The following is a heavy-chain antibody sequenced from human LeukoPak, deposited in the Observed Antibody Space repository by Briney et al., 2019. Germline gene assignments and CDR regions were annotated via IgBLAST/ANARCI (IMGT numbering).Heavy chain of an antibody. CDR2: IDTSGNT. V-gene: IGHV4-4*07. D-gene: IGHD6-13*01. J-gene: IGHJ2*01. CDR1: GGSISSYY. Sequence: SETLSLTCTVSGGSISSYYWSWIRQPAGKGLEWIGRIDTSGNTNYKPSLKSRVTMSVDTSKNQFSLKLNSVTAADTAVYYCARVSSSWYQDWYFDLWGRGTLVTISS. CDR3: ARVSSSWYQDWYFDL.